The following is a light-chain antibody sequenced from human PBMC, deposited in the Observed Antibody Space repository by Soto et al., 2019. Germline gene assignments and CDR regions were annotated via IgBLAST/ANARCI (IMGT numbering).Light chain of an antibody. CDR1: QSVSSSY. V-gene: IGKV3-20*01. CDR2: GAS. Sequence: EIVLTQSPGTLSLSPGERATLSCRASQSVSSSYLAWYQQKPGQAPRLLIYGASSRATGVPDRFSGSGSGTDFTLTISRLEAEDLAVYYCQQYGSSPLTFGPGTKVDIK. J-gene: IGKJ3*01. CDR3: QQYGSSPLT.